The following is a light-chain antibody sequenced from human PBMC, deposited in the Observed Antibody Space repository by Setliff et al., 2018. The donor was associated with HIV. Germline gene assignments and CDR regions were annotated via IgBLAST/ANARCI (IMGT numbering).Light chain of an antibody. CDR1: SSDVGSYNR. V-gene: IGLV2-8*01. CDR2: EVS. Sequence: QSALAQPPSVSGSPGQSVTISCTGTSSDVGSYNRVSWYKQHPGKAPKLMIYEVSKRPSGVPDRFSGSKSGNTASLTVSGLQAEDEADYYCSSYAGSNNVFGTGTKVTVL. J-gene: IGLJ1*01. CDR3: SSYAGSNNV.